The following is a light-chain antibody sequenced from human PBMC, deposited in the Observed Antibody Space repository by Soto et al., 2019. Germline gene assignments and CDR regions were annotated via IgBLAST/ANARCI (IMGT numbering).Light chain of an antibody. CDR2: DAS. Sequence: DIQMTQSPSTLSASVGDRVTITCRASQSIGSWLAWYQQRPGKAPKVLVYDASSLESGVPSRFSGGGSGTEFTLPINSLQAEDFATYYCQQYNSNSLTFGLGTKVEIK. CDR1: QSIGSW. V-gene: IGKV1-5*01. CDR3: QQYNSNSLT. J-gene: IGKJ1*01.